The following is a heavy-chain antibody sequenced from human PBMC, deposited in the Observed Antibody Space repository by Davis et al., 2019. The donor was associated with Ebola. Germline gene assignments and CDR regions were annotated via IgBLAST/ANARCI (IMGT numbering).Heavy chain of an antibody. V-gene: IGHV3-30*03. CDR1: GFTFATYG. Sequence: PGGSLRLSCAASGFTFATYGMHWVRQAPGKGLEWLAVISYDGTNEFSANSVKGRFTISRDNSKNTLYLQMNSLRPEDTAVYYCATTYYYDSRGYYYEGYFDYWGQGTLVIVSS. CDR2: ISYDGTNE. CDR3: ATTYYYDSRGYYYEGYFDY. J-gene: IGHJ4*02. D-gene: IGHD3-22*01.